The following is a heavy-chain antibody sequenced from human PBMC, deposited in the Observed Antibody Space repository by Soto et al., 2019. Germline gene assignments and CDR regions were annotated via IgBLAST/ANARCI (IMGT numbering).Heavy chain of an antibody. Sequence: GGSLRLSCAASGFTFSDYYMSWIRQAPGKGLEWVSYISSSSSTIYYADSVKGRFTISRDNAKNSLYLQMNSLRAEDTAVYYCARAGAYYDFWSGLRPMVSYGMDVWGQGTTVTVSS. CDR1: GFTFSDYY. V-gene: IGHV3-11*01. CDR2: ISSSSSTI. CDR3: ARAGAYYDFWSGLRPMVSYGMDV. D-gene: IGHD3-3*01. J-gene: IGHJ6*02.